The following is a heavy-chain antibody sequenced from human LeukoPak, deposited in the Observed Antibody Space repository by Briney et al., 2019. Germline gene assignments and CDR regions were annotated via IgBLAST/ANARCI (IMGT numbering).Heavy chain of an antibody. J-gene: IGHJ3*02. D-gene: IGHD6-19*01. V-gene: IGHV4-39*07. CDR2: IYYSGST. CDR1: GGSISSSSYY. Sequence: SETLSLTCTVSGGSISSSSYYWGWIRQPPGKGLEWIGSIYYSGSTYYNPSLKSRVTISVDTSKNQFSLKLNSVTAADTAVYYCARDRSGYSSGWYFIDIWGQGTMVTVSS. CDR3: ARDRSGYSSGWYFIDI.